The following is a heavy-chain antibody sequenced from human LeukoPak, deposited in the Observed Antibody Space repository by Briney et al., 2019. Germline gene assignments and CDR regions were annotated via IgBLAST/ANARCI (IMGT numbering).Heavy chain of an antibody. J-gene: IGHJ4*02. Sequence: LAGGSLRLSCAASGFTFSSYAMSWVRQAPGKGLEWVANIKQDGSEKYYVDSVKGRFTISRDNAKNSLYLQMNSLRAEDTAVYYCARSIDSSSPDYWGQGTLVTVSS. V-gene: IGHV3-7*01. CDR2: IKQDGSEK. D-gene: IGHD6-6*01. CDR3: ARSIDSSSPDY. CDR1: GFTFSSYA.